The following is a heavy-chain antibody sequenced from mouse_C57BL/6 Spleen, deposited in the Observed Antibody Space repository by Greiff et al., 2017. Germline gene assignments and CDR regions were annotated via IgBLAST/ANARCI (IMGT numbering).Heavy chain of an antibody. Sequence: VQLQQSGAELVRPGASVTLSCKASGYTFTDYEMHWVKQTPVHGLEWIGAIDPETGGTAYNQKFKGKAILTAYKSSSTAYMELRSLTSEDSAVYYCTRFPYNYYGSSYYAMDYWGQGTSVTVSS. J-gene: IGHJ4*01. CDR1: GYTFTDYE. V-gene: IGHV1-15*01. CDR3: TRFPYNYYGSSYYAMDY. D-gene: IGHD1-1*01. CDR2: IDPETGGT.